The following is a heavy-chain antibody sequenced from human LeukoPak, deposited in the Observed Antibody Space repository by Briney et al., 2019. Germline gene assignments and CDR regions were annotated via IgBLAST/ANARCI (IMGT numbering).Heavy chain of an antibody. CDR2: INQDGTEK. CDR3: ARDPLIAAAGTW. D-gene: IGHD6-13*01. CDR1: GFTFSSYW. V-gene: IGHV3-7*03. Sequence: GGSLRLSCAASGFTFSSYWMSWVRQAPGEGLEWVAKINQDGTEKAYVDSVRGRFTISRDNAKNSLFLQMNSLRAEDTVVYYCARDPLIAAAGTWWGQGTLVTVSS. J-gene: IGHJ4*02.